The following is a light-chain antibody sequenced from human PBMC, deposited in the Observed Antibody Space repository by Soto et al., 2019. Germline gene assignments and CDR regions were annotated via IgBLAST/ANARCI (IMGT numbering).Light chain of an antibody. Sequence: QSALTQPASVSGSPGQSVTISCTGTSSDFGSYKFVSWYQHHPGKVPKVIIYETSKRPSGVSDRFSGSKSGNTASLTISGLQAEDEADYYCCSFAGTYTLYVFGTGTKVTV. V-gene: IGLV2-23*01. CDR1: SSDFGSYKF. CDR3: CSFAGTYTLYV. CDR2: ETS. J-gene: IGLJ1*01.